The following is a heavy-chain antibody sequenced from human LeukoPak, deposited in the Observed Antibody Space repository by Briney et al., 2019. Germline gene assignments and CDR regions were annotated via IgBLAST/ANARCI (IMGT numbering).Heavy chain of an antibody. D-gene: IGHD2-15*01. CDR1: GGSISYYY. Sequence: SETLSLTCTVSGGSISYYYWTWIRQPAGKGLEWIERIDASGNTKYTPSLRSRVTLSIDTSGQQFSLKLSSVTAADTAVYFCAREGCSGGVCYFDYWGRGTLVTVSS. CDR2: IDASGNT. CDR3: AREGCSGGVCYFDY. J-gene: IGHJ4*02. V-gene: IGHV4-4*07.